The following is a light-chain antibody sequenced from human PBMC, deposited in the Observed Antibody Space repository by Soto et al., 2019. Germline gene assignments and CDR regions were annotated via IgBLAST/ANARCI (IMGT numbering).Light chain of an antibody. V-gene: IGKV3D-15*01. CDR3: QQYRSWPRT. J-gene: IGKJ1*01. CDR2: GAS. CDR1: QSVTTY. Sequence: EIVMTQSPATLSVSPGERARISCRASQSVTTYLAWYQQKPGQAPRLLIYGASNRATGIPDRFSGSGSGTDFTLTISSLQSEDFAVYYCQQYRSWPRTFGQGTKVDI.